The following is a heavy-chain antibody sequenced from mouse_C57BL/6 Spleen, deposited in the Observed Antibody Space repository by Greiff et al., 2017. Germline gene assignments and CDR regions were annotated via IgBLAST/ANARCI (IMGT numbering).Heavy chain of an antibody. CDR3: ARWGNGYYYAMDY. Sequence: VQLQQSGAELVKPGASVKISCKASGYAFSSYWMNWVKQRPGKGLEWIGQIYPGDGDTNYNGKFKGRATLTADKYSSTAYMQLSSLTAEDSAVYVCARWGNGYYYAMDYWGQGTSVTVSS. D-gene: IGHD2-2*01. CDR2: IYPGDGDT. CDR1: GYAFSSYW. J-gene: IGHJ4*01. V-gene: IGHV1-80*01.